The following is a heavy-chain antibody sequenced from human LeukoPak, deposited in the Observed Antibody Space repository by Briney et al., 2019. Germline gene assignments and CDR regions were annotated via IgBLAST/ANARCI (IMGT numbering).Heavy chain of an antibody. J-gene: IGHJ4*02. Sequence: SETLSLTCTVSGGSVSSGSYYWSWIRQPPGKGLEWIGYIYYSGSTNYNPSLKSRVTISVDTSKNQFSLKLSSVTAADTAVYYCAGLLWFGEADDYWGQGTLVTVSS. CDR2: IYYSGST. CDR1: GGSVSSGSYY. D-gene: IGHD3-10*01. V-gene: IGHV4-61*01. CDR3: AGLLWFGEADDY.